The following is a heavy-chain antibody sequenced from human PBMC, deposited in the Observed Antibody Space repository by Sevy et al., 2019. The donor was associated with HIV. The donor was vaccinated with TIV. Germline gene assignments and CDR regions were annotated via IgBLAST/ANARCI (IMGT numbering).Heavy chain of an antibody. CDR3: AKDCRSAYDYGDYVGRGGVDY. V-gene: IGHV3-23*01. Sequence: GGSLRLSCAASGFTFSSYAMSWVRQAPGKGLEWVSAISGSGGSTYYADSVKGRFTISRDNSKNTLYLQMNSLRAEDTAVYYCAKDCRSAYDYGDYVGRGGVDYWGQGTLVTVSS. CDR1: GFTFSSYA. J-gene: IGHJ4*02. CDR2: ISGSGGST. D-gene: IGHD4-17*01.